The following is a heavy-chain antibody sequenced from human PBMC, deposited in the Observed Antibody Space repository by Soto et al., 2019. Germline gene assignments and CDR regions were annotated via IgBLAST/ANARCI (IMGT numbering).Heavy chain of an antibody. CDR1: GGSISSSSYY. Sequence: SETLSLTCTVSGGSISSSSYYWGWIRQPPGKGLEWIGSIYYSGSTYYNPSLKSRVTISVDTSKNQFSLKLSSVTAADTAVYYCASMRLSIAVAAPHCFDPWGLGTLVTVSS. CDR3: ASMRLSIAVAAPHCFDP. J-gene: IGHJ5*02. CDR2: IYYSGST. D-gene: IGHD6-19*01. V-gene: IGHV4-39*01.